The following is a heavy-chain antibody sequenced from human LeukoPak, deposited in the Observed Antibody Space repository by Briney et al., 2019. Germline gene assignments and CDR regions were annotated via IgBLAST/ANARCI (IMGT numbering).Heavy chain of an antibody. V-gene: IGHV7-4-1*02. Sequence: GASVKVSCKASGYTFTSYAMNWVRQAPGQGLEWMGWINTNTGNPTYAQGFTGRFVFSLDTSVSTAYLQISSLKAEDTAVYYCARFFVAGTTVCSDYWGQGTLVTVSS. J-gene: IGHJ4*02. CDR2: INTNTGNP. CDR3: ARFFVAGTTVCSDY. D-gene: IGHD1-1*01. CDR1: GYTFTSYA.